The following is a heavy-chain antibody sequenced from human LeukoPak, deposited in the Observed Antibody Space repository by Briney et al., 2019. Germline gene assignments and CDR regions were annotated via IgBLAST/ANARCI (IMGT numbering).Heavy chain of an antibody. CDR2: IIPIFGTA. V-gene: IGHV1-69*13. Sequence: SVKVSCKASGGTFSSYAISWVRQAPGQGLEWMGGIIPIFGTANYAQKFQGRVTITADESTSTAYMELSSLRSEDTAVYYCARQVGSKATSHNWFDPWGQGTLVTVSS. D-gene: IGHD5-12*01. CDR1: GGTFSSYA. CDR3: ARQVGSKATSHNWFDP. J-gene: IGHJ5*02.